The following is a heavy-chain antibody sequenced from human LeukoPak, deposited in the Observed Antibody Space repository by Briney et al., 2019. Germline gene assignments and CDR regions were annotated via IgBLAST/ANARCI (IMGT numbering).Heavy chain of an antibody. D-gene: IGHD3-22*01. J-gene: IGHJ4*02. V-gene: IGHV4-59*01. CDR2: ISYSGST. CDR1: GGXISSYF. Sequence: SETLSLTCTVSGGXISSYFCSWIRQPPGKGLEWIGYISYSGSTSYNPSLKSRVTISVDTSNNQFSLKLNSVSAADTAVYYCARYYFGSRDYYYYLDYWGQGTLVTVSS. CDR3: ARYYFGSRDYYYYLDY.